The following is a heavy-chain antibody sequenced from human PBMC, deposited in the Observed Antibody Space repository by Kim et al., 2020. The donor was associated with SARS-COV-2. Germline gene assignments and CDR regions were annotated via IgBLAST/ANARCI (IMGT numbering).Heavy chain of an antibody. D-gene: IGHD3-10*01. J-gene: IGHJ6*02. CDR3: ARSSPGMDV. CDR2: SSTI. Sequence: SSTICYANSVKGRFTISRDNAKNSMYLQMNSLRAEDTAVYYCARSSPGMDVWGQGTTVTVSS. V-gene: IGHV3-48*01.